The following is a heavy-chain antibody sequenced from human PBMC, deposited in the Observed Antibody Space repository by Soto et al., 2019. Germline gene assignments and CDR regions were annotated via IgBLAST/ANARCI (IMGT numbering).Heavy chain of an antibody. CDR1: GFTFSDYT. CDR3: ASSGATLIDY. CDR2: INSIGSTI. V-gene: IGHV3-11*04. D-gene: IGHD1-26*01. Sequence: PGGSLRLSCTASGFTFSDYTMSWIRQAPGKGLEWIAYINSIGSTIYYADSVKGRFTVSRDNAKNSLYLQMNNLRAEDTAVYYCASSGATLIDYWGQGTLVTVSS. J-gene: IGHJ4*02.